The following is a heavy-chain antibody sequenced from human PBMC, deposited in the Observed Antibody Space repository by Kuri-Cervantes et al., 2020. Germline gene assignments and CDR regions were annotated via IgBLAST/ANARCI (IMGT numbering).Heavy chain of an antibody. D-gene: IGHD1-26*01. J-gene: IGHJ6*02. V-gene: IGHV3-21*01. CDR1: GFTFSSYS. CDR2: ISSSSSSYI. CDR3: ARGRWELLYHGMDV. Sequence: GESLKISCAASGFTFSSYSMNWVRQAPGKGLEWVSSISSSSSSYIYYADSVKGRFTISRDNAKNTMYLQMNSLRAEDTAVYYCARGRWELLYHGMDVWGQGTTVTVSS.